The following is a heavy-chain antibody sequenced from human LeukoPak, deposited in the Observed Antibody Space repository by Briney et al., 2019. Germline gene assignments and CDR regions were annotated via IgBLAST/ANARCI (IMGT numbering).Heavy chain of an antibody. D-gene: IGHD5-18*01. J-gene: IGHJ5*02. V-gene: IGHV3-21*01. CDR1: GFTFSSYS. Sequence: PGGSLRPSCAASGFTFSSYSMNWVRQAPGKGLEWVSSISSSSSYIYYADSAKGRFTISRDNAKNSLYLQMNSLRAEDTAVYYCARDFSDTDWFDPWGQGTLVTVSS. CDR3: ARDFSDTDWFDP. CDR2: ISSSSSYI.